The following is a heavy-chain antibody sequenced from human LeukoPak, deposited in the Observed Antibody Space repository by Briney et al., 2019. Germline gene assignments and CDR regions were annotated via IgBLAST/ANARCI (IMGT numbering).Heavy chain of an antibody. Sequence: PSETLSLTCTVSGGSISSGSYYWSWIRQPAGKGLEWIGRIYTSGSTNYNPSLKSRVTISVDTSKNQFSLKLSSVTAADTAVYYCARDGGSGLYTSSSFDYWGQGTLVTVSS. D-gene: IGHD6-19*01. CDR2: IYTSGST. CDR1: GGSISSGSYY. J-gene: IGHJ4*02. V-gene: IGHV4-61*02. CDR3: ARDGGSGLYTSSSFDY.